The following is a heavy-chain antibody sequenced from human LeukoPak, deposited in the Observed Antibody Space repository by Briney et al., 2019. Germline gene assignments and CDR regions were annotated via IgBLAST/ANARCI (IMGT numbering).Heavy chain of an antibody. CDR3: ARETETVAGRGLDY. V-gene: IGHV4-4*07. CDR2: IYTSGST. D-gene: IGHD6-19*01. Sequence: SETLSLTCTVSGGSITSYFWTWIRQPAGKGLEWIGRIYTSGSTNYTPSLRNRVTMSVDTSKNQVSLNLSAVTAADTAVYYCARETETVAGRGLDYWGQGTLVTVSS. J-gene: IGHJ4*02. CDR1: GGSITSYF.